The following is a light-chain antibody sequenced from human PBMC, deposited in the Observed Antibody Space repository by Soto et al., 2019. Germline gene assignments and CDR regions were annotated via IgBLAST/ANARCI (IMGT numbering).Light chain of an antibody. CDR3: SSYTSSSLWV. CDR2: DVS. J-gene: IGLJ3*02. Sequence: QSALTQPASVSGSPGQSITISCTGTSSDVGGYKYVSWYQQHPGKAPKLMIYDVSNRPSGVSNRFSGSKSGNTASLTISGLQAEDEADYHCSSYTSSSLWVFGGGTKLTV. CDR1: SSDVGGYKY. V-gene: IGLV2-14*01.